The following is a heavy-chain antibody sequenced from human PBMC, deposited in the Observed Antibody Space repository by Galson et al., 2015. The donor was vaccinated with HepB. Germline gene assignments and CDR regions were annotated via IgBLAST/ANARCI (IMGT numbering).Heavy chain of an antibody. CDR3: ARVGRTPYGMDV. CDR1: GGTFSSYA. Sequence: SVKVSCKASGGTFSSYAISWVRQAPGQGLEWMGGIIPIFGTANYAQKFQGRVTITADKSTSTAYMELSSLRSEDTAVYYCARVGRTPYGMDVWGQGTTVTVSS. D-gene: IGHD2-15*01. V-gene: IGHV1-69*06. J-gene: IGHJ6*02. CDR2: IIPIFGTA.